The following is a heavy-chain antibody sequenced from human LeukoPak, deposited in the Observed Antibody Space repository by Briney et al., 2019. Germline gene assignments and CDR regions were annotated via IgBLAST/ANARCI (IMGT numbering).Heavy chain of an antibody. CDR3: AKLWEPH. Sequence: GGSLRLSCVTSGIRFRNYGMHWVRQTPGKGLEWVAIIWYDGSKKYYTESVKGRFTISRDDSKNTLYLQMNSLRAEDTAVYYCAKLWEPHWGQGTLVTVSS. D-gene: IGHD1-14*01. J-gene: IGHJ4*02. CDR2: IWYDGSKK. V-gene: IGHV3-33*06. CDR1: GIRFRNYG.